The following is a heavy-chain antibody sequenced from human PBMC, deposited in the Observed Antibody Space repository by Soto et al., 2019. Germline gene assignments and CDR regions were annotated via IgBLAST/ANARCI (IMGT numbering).Heavy chain of an antibody. Sequence: EVQLLESGGGLVQPGGSLILSCAASGFTFSSYAMSWVRQAPGKGLEWVSAISGSGGSTYYADSVKGRFTISRDNSKNTLYLQMNSLRAEDTAVYYCASHVLRFLEWSEYWYFDLWGRGTLVTVSS. CDR2: ISGSGGST. CDR3: ASHVLRFLEWSEYWYFDL. CDR1: GFTFSSYA. D-gene: IGHD3-3*01. V-gene: IGHV3-23*01. J-gene: IGHJ2*01.